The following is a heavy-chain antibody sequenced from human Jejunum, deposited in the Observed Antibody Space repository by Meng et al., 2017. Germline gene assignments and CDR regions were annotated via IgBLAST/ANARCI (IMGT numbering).Heavy chain of an antibody. D-gene: IGHD7-27*01. CDR2: AST. CDR3: ARDHWGSLDY. J-gene: IGHJ4*02. V-gene: IGHV4-61*08. Sequence: QVHLLVSGPGLVTPSETLSLICAVSGGSVSSSGYQWGWIRQPPGKGLEWIGYASTNYNPSLKSRVTISVDTSKNQFSLKLTSVTAADTAVYYCARDHWGSLDYWGQGVLVTASS. CDR1: GGSVSSSGYQ.